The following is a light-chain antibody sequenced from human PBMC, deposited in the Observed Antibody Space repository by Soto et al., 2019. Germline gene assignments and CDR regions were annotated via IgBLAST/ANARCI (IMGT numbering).Light chain of an antibody. CDR3: CSYAGSSTDV. V-gene: IGLV2-23*01. CDR2: EGS. CDR1: SSDVGSYNL. J-gene: IGLJ1*01. Sequence: QSALTQPASVSGSPGQSITISCTGTSSDVGSYNLVSWYQKHPGKAPKLMIYEGSKRPSGVSNRLSGSKSGNTASLTISGLQAEDEADYYCCSYAGSSTDVFGTGTKLTVL.